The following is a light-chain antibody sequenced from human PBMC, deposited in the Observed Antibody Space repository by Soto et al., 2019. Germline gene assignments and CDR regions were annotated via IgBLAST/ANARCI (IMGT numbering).Light chain of an antibody. CDR2: DAT. V-gene: IGKV3-11*01. CDR1: QSVGSN. J-gene: IGKJ4*01. CDR3: QQRSDRLS. Sequence: VVLTQSPATLSLSLGESAALSCRASQSVGSNLAWYQQKRGQAPRLLIYDATERANGIPARFTGSRSGTDFTLSISSLEPDDFAVYYCQQRSDRLSFGGGTVVEI.